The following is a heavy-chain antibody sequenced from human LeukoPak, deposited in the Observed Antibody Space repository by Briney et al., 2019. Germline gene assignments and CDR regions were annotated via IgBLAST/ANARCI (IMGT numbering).Heavy chain of an antibody. Sequence: ASVKVSCKASGYTFTTYSIHWVRQAPGQRLEWMGWINVGNGNTKYSQEFQGRVTITRDTSASTAYMELSSLRSEDMAVYYCAREQGYSSSWPYYYYYMDVWGKGTTVTVSS. CDR2: INVGNGNT. D-gene: IGHD6-13*01. J-gene: IGHJ6*03. CDR1: GYTFTTYS. V-gene: IGHV1-3*03. CDR3: AREQGYSSSWPYYYYYMDV.